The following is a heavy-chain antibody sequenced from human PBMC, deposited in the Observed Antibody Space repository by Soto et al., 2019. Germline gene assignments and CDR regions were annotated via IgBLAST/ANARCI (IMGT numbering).Heavy chain of an antibody. V-gene: IGHV4-30-4*01. D-gene: IGHD1-1*01. Sequence: TSETLSLTCTVSGGSISSGDYYWSWIRQPPGKGLEWIGYIYYSGSTYYNPSLKSRVTISVDTSKNQFSLKLSSVTAADTAVYYCARESKNWNDVWFDPWGQGTLVTVSS. CDR1: GGSISSGDYY. J-gene: IGHJ5*02. CDR2: IYYSGST. CDR3: ARESKNWNDVWFDP.